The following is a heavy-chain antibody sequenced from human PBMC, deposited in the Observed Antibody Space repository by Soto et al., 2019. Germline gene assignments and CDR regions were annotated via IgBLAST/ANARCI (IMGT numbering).Heavy chain of an antibody. J-gene: IGHJ3*02. CDR3: ARGGYYYDSRGAFDI. V-gene: IGHV1-18*01. CDR1: GYTFTSYG. D-gene: IGHD3-22*01. Sequence: GASVKVSCKASGYTFTSYGISWVRQAPGQGLEWMGWISAYNGNTSYAQKFQGRVTMTRDTSTSTVYMELSSLRSEDTAVYYCARGGYYYDSRGAFDIWGQGTMVTVSS. CDR2: ISAYNGNT.